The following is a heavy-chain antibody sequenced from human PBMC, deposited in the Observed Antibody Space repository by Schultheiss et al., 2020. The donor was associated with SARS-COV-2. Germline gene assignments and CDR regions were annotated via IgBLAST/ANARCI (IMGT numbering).Heavy chain of an antibody. CDR3: ARGDWFDVPFDY. D-gene: IGHD3-9*01. J-gene: IGHJ4*02. CDR2: ISSSGSTI. CDR1: GFTFSNAW. V-gene: IGHV3-48*01. Sequence: GGSLRLSCAVSGFTFSNAWMSWVRQAPGKGLEWVSYISSSGSTIYYADSVKGRFTISRDDSKNSLYLQMNSLRAEDTAVYYCARGDWFDVPFDYWGQGTLVTVSS.